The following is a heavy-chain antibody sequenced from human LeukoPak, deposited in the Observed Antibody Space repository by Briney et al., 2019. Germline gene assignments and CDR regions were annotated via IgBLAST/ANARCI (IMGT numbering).Heavy chain of an antibody. CDR3: ARASYYFDSSGYYSVGYFDY. V-gene: IGHV4-31*03. CDR1: GGSISGGGYY. Sequence: SETLSLTCTVSGGSISGGGYYWSWIRQPPGKGLEWLGYIYYSVSTYYTPSLKSRVTISVDTSKNQSSLKLTSVTAADTAVYYCARASYYFDSSGYYSVGYFDYWGQGTLVTVSS. D-gene: IGHD3-22*01. CDR2: IYYSVST. J-gene: IGHJ4*02.